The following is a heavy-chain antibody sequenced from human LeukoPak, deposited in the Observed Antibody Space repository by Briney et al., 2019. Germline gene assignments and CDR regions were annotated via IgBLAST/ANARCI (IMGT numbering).Heavy chain of an antibody. V-gene: IGHV4-39*01. Sequence: SETLSLTCIVSGDSLTSNNYFWGWIRQPPGKGLEWLGSMYYSGVTYYSPSFKSRVTMSLDTSNNQFSLWLNSVTAADTAVYYCARRSFCAGDCLCLDYWGQGILVTVSS. J-gene: IGHJ4*02. CDR3: ARRSFCAGDCLCLDY. CDR2: MYYSGVT. D-gene: IGHD2-21*02. CDR1: GDSLTSNNYF.